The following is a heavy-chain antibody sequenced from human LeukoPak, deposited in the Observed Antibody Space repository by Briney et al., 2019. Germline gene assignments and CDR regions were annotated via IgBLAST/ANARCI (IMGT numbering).Heavy chain of an antibody. J-gene: IGHJ4*02. CDR2: ISSSSSTV. Sequence: PGGSPRLSCAGSGFTFSHYSMNWVRQAPGKGLEWVSHISSSSSTVYYVDSVKGRFTISRDNAKNSLYLQMNGLRDEDSAVYYCARGNDFWSGSYTMGYWGQGTLVSVSS. CDR3: ARGNDFWSGSYTMGY. V-gene: IGHV3-48*02. CDR1: GFTFSHYS. D-gene: IGHD3-3*01.